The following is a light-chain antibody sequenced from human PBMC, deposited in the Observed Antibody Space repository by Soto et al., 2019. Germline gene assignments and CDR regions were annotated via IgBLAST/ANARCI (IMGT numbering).Light chain of an antibody. J-gene: IGKJ2*01. CDR1: QSVSSSY. CDR2: GAS. CDR3: QQYGSSPYT. Sequence: EIVLTQSPGTLSLSPGETAILSCRASQSVSSSYLAWYQQKPGQAPRLLIHGASSRATGIPDRFSVSGSGTDFTLTIRRLEHEDFAVYYCQQYGSSPYTFGQGTKLEIK. V-gene: IGKV3-20*01.